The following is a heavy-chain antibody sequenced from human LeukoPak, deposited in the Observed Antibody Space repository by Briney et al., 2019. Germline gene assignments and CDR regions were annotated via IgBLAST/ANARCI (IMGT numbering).Heavy chain of an antibody. Sequence: PGRSLRLSCAASGFTFSSYGMPWVRRAPGKGLEWVAVIWYDGSNKYYADSVKGRFTISRDNSKNTLYLQMNSLRAEDTAVYYCARGAAAIDYWGQGTLVTVSS. V-gene: IGHV3-33*01. J-gene: IGHJ4*02. CDR2: IWYDGSNK. D-gene: IGHD6-13*01. CDR1: GFTFSSYG. CDR3: ARGAAAIDY.